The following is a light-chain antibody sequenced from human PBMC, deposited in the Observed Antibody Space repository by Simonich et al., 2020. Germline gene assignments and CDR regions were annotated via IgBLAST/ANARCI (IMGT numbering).Light chain of an antibody. CDR3: QQYYSTPYT. CDR2: WAY. V-gene: IGKV4-1*01. CDR1: QSVLYSSNNKNY. Sequence: DIVMTQSPDSLAVSLGERATINCKSSQSVLYSSNNKNYLAWYQQKLGQPPKLLIYWAYTRESGVPDRFSGGGSGTDFTLTISSLQAEDVAVYYCQQYYSTPYTFGQGTKLEIK. J-gene: IGKJ2*01.